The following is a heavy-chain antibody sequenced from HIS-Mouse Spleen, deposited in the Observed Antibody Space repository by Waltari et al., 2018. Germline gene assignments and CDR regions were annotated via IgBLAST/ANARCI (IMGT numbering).Heavy chain of an antibody. V-gene: IGHV4-39*07. CDR1: CGSISRSSYY. D-gene: IGHD6-13*01. Sequence: QLQLQESGPGLVKPSETLSLTCTVSCGSISRSSYYWGWIRQPPGKGLAWIGSIYYSGSTYYNPSLKSRVTISVDTSKNQFSLKLSSVTAADTAVYYCAREIPYSSSWYDWYFDLWGRGTLVTVSS. J-gene: IGHJ2*01. CDR3: AREIPYSSSWYDWYFDL. CDR2: IYYSGST.